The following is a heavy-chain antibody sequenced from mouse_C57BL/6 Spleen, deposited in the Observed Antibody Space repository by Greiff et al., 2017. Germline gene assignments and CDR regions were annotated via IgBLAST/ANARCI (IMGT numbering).Heavy chain of an antibody. Sequence: DVKLVESGGGLVKPGGSLKLSCAASGFTFSSYAMSWVRQTPEKRLEWVANISDGGSYTYYPDNVKGRFTISRDNAKNNLYLQMRHLKSEDTAMYYCARDKDSSGYGAMDYGGQGTSVTVSS. CDR2: ISDGGSYT. D-gene: IGHD3-2*02. J-gene: IGHJ4*01. CDR3: ARDKDSSGYGAMDY. V-gene: IGHV5-4*01. CDR1: GFTFSSYA.